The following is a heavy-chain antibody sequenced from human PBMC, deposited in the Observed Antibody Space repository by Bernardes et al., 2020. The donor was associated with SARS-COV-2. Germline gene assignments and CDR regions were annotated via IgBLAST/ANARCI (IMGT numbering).Heavy chain of an antibody. V-gene: IGHV3-23*01. Sequence: GGSLRLSCTASGFTFSNYAMTWVRQPPGKGLEWVSAIGSGGGDIKYATFVEGRFTISRDNSKNTLYLQMNNLRGDDTAVFYCAKYGTTGIARWFDPWGQGTLVTVSS. D-gene: IGHD4-4*01. J-gene: IGHJ5*02. CDR3: AKYGTTGIARWFDP. CDR2: IGSGGGDI. CDR1: GFTFSNYA.